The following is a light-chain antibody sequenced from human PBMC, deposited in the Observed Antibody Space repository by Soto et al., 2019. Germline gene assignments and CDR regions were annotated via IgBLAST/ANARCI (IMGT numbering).Light chain of an antibody. J-gene: IGKJ4*01. CDR1: QSVSSSY. CDR2: GAS. CDR3: QQYGSSPRLT. Sequence: EIVLTQSPGTLSLSPGERATLSCRASQSVSSSYLAWYQQKPGQAPRLLIYGASSRATGIPDRFSGSGSGTDFTLTISRLEPEDFAVYYCQQYGSSPRLTF. V-gene: IGKV3-20*01.